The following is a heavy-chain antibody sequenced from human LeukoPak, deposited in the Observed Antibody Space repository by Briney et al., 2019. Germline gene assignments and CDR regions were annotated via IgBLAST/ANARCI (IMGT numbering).Heavy chain of an antibody. J-gene: IGHJ4*02. CDR2: INPNSGGT. V-gene: IGHV1-2*02. Sequence: ASVKVSCKASGYTFTGYYMHWVRQAPGQGLEWMGWINPNSGGTNYAQKFQGRVTMTRDTSISTAYMELSRLRSDDTAVYYCARSHVFGVPRGIDYWGQGTLVTVSS. D-gene: IGHD3-3*01. CDR3: ARSHVFGVPRGIDY. CDR1: GYTFTGYY.